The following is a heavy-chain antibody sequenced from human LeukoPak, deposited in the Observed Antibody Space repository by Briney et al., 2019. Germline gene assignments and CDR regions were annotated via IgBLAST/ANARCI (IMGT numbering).Heavy chain of an antibody. V-gene: IGHV3-7*01. CDR2: INEDGSGK. Sequence: GGSLRLSCVSSGFTFSNYWMKWVRQAPGKGLEWVASINEDGSGKFSVGSVKDRITISRDNTRNSLDLQINSLTVEDTAIYYCARDDGDVWGTGTTLTVPS. J-gene: IGHJ6*04. CDR1: GFTFSNYW. CDR3: ARDDGDV.